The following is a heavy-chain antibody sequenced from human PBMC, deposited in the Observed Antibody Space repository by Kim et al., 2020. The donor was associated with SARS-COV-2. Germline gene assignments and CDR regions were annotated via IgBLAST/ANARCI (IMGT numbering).Heavy chain of an antibody. CDR1: GFTFSDHY. J-gene: IGHJ6*02. D-gene: IGHD3-10*01. CDR2: TRNKANSYTT. Sequence: GGSLRLSCAASGFTFSDHYMDWVRQAPGKGLEWVGRTRNKANSYTTEYAASVKGRFTISRDDSKNSLYLQMNSLKTEDTAVYYCASLRVVDLWGQGTTVTVSS. V-gene: IGHV3-72*01. CDR3: ASLRVVDL.